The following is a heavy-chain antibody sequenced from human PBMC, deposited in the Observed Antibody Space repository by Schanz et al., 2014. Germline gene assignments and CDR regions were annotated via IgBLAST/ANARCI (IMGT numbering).Heavy chain of an antibody. CDR1: GYTFNNYT. CDR3: ARGRGCTGGSCYSWFDL. CDR2: IIPSLGLA. Sequence: QVLQVQSGSELKKPGTSVKVSCKASGYTFNNYTYVMIWVRQAPGQGLEWMGRIIPSLGLAKYEQKFQDKVTITADTSTTTAYMELSGLRSEDTAVYYCARGRGCTGGSCYSWFDLWGQGTLVTVAS. V-gene: IGHV1-69*02. D-gene: IGHD2-15*01. J-gene: IGHJ5*02.